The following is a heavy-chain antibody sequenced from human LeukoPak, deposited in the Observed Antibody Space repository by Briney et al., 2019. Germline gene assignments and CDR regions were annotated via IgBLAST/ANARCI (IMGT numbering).Heavy chain of an antibody. CDR3: ARGLAASRNYYYYYYMDV. CDR1: GGSISSGSYY. Sequence: SETLSLTCTVSGGSISSGSYYWSWIRQPAGKGLEWIGRIYTSGSTNYNPSLKSRVTISVDTSKNQFSLKLSSVTAADTAVYYCARGLAASRNYYYYYYMDVWGEGTTVTVSS. CDR2: IYTSGST. D-gene: IGHD1-14*01. J-gene: IGHJ6*03. V-gene: IGHV4-61*02.